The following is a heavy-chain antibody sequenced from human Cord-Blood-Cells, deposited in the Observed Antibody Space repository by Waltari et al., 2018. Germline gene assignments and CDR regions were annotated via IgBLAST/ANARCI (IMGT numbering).Heavy chain of an antibody. CDR2: ISGSGGST. J-gene: IGHJ5*02. Sequence: EVQLVESGGGLVQPGGSVRLSCAASGFTFSSYAMSWVRQAPGKGLEWVSAISGSGGSTYYADSVKGRFTISRDNSKNTLYLQMNSLRAEDTAVYYCAKDPDYDILTGYYWFDPWGQGTLVTVSS. V-gene: IGHV3-23*04. CDR1: GFTFSSYA. CDR3: AKDPDYDILTGYYWFDP. D-gene: IGHD3-9*01.